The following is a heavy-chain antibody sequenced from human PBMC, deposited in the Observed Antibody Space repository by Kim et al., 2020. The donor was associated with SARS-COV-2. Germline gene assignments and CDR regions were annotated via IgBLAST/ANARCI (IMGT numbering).Heavy chain of an antibody. V-gene: IGHV3-11*05. CDR3: ARVGYDYVWGSYRDYYYYSGMAV. Sequence: GGSLRLSCAASGFTFSDYYMSWIRQAPGKGLEWVSYISSSSSYTNYADSVKGRFTISRDNAKNSLYLQMNSLRAEDTAVYYCARVGYDYVWGSYRDYYYYSGMAVWGRGTTVTVSS. CDR1: GFTFSDYY. CDR2: ISSSSSYT. J-gene: IGHJ6*02. D-gene: IGHD3-16*02.